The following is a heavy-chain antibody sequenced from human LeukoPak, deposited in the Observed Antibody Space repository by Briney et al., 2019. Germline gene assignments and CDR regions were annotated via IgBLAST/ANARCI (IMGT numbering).Heavy chain of an antibody. V-gene: IGHV4-59*01. CDR2: IHFSGST. Sequence: KASETLSLTCTVSDASISVYYWSWIRQPPGRGLEWIGSIHFSGSTNYNPSLRSRVTISVHTSKNHLYLKLSSVTAAATAVYYCARDLGGIYFDYWGQGTLVTVSS. D-gene: IGHD1-26*01. CDR3: ARDLGGIYFDY. CDR1: DASISVYY. J-gene: IGHJ4*02.